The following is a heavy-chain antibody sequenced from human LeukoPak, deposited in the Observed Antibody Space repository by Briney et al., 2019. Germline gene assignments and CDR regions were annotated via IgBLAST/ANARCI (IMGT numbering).Heavy chain of an antibody. D-gene: IGHD3-3*01. CDR3: AKVAGITIFGAYFDY. CDR1: GFTFSSYG. CDR2: ISYDGSNK. Sequence: GGSLRHSCPASGFTFSSYGMHWVRQAPGKGLEWVAVISYDGSNKYYADSVKGRFTISRDNSKNTLYLQMNSLRAEDTAVYYCAKVAGITIFGAYFDYWGQGTLVTVPS. V-gene: IGHV3-30*18. J-gene: IGHJ4*02.